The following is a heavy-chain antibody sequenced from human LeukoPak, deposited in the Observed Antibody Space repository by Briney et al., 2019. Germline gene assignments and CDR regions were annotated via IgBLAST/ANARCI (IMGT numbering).Heavy chain of an antibody. CDR3: TTDLGDYGDYVRC. CDR1: GFTFSDYG. V-gene: IGHV3-23*01. CDR2: ISGRGGGT. D-gene: IGHD4-17*01. Sequence: PGGTLRLSCAASGFTFSDYGMSWVRQAPGKGLEWVSTISGRGGGTYSADSVKGRFTISRDSSKNTVYLQMNSLRAEDTAVYYCTTDLGDYGDYVRCWGQGTLVTVSS. J-gene: IGHJ4*02.